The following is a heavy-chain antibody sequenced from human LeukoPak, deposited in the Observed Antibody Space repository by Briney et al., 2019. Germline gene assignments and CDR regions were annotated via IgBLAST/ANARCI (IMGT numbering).Heavy chain of an antibody. Sequence: AAAKVSCKASGYTFTSYYMHWVRQAPGQGLEWMGIINPSSGSTSYAKKFQGRVTMTRDTSTSTVYMELSSLRSEDTAVFYCARSYLVRGEGRYFDYWGQGTLVTASS. CDR1: GYTFTSYY. J-gene: IGHJ4*02. CDR2: INPSSGST. CDR3: ARSYLVRGEGRYFDY. V-gene: IGHV1-46*01. D-gene: IGHD3-10*01.